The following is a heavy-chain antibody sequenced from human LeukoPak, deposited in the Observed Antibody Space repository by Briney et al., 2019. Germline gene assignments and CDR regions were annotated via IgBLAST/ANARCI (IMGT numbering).Heavy chain of an antibody. D-gene: IGHD4-11*01. CDR1: DFSISSCA. CDR2: ISGSGGST. J-gene: IGHJ4*02. CDR3: APTGPSLFDY. Sequence: PGESLTLTCAASDFSISSCALYWARIPRVTGLESVSTISGSGGSTYYADSVTGRFTIPRDNPNSTLFLQMNSLRAGDTAVYDCAPTGPSLFDYWGQGPLVTVPS. V-gene: IGHV3-23*01.